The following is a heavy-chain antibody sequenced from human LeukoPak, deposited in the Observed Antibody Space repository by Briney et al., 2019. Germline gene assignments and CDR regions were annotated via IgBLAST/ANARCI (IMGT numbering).Heavy chain of an antibody. CDR2: INHSGST. CDR1: GGSFSGYY. Sequence: SETLSLTCAVYGGSFSGYYWSWIRQPPGKGLEWIGEINHSGSTNYNPSLKSRVTISVDTSKNQFSLKLSSVTAADTAVYYCARGQNYVWGRYRHSQTYYFDYWGQGTLVTVSS. J-gene: IGHJ4*02. V-gene: IGHV4-34*01. D-gene: IGHD3-16*02. CDR3: ARGQNYVWGRYRHSQTYYFDY.